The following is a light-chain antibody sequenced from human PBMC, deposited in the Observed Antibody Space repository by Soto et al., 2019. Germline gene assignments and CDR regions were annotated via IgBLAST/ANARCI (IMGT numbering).Light chain of an antibody. Sequence: EIVMTQSPATLSVSPGEVATLSCRASQSVRSNLAWYRQKPGQAPSLLIYGASTRASGIPAKFSASGSGTEFALTISSLQSEDFAVYYCQQYNNWPYTFGQGTRLEIK. J-gene: IGKJ2*01. V-gene: IGKV3-15*01. CDR3: QQYNNWPYT. CDR2: GAS. CDR1: QSVRSN.